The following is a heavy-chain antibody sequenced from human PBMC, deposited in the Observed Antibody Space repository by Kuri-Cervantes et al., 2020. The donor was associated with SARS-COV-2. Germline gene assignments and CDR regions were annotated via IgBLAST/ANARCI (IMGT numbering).Heavy chain of an antibody. Sequence: GSLRLSCAVYGGSFSGYYWSWIRQPPGKGLEWIGEINHSGSTYYNPSLKSRVTISVDTSKNQFSLKLSSVTAADTAVYYCARVSAGYDFWSGYHNWFDPWGQGTLVTVSS. CDR1: GGSFSGYY. CDR3: ARVSAGYDFWSGYHNWFDP. CDR2: INHSGST. J-gene: IGHJ5*02. V-gene: IGHV4-34*01. D-gene: IGHD3-3*01.